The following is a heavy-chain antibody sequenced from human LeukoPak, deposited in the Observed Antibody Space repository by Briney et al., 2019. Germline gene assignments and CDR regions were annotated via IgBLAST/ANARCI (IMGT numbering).Heavy chain of an antibody. CDR2: INWNGGST. J-gene: IGHJ6*03. V-gene: IGHV3-20*04. D-gene: IGHD5-24*01. Sequence: GSLRLSCAASGFTFDDYGMSWVRQAPGKGLEWVSGINWNGGSTGYADSVKGRFTISRDNAKNSLYLQMDSLRAEDTALYYCARAGWLQFRYYYMDVWGKGTTVTVSS. CDR3: ARAGWLQFRYYYMDV. CDR1: GFTFDDYG.